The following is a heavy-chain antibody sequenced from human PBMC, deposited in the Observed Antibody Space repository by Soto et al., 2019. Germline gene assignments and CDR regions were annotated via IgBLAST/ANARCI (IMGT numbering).Heavy chain of an antibody. CDR3: ARGVAAAGTDWFDP. J-gene: IGHJ5*02. Sequence: QVQLVQSGAEVKKPGASVKVSCKASGYTFTSDGINWVRQATGQGLEWMGWMNPYSGDTGYAQKFQGRVTMTRDTSISTAYMELSSLSSEDTAVYYCARGVAAAGTDWFDPWGQGTLVTVSS. D-gene: IGHD6-13*01. V-gene: IGHV1-8*01. CDR1: GYTFTSDG. CDR2: MNPYSGDT.